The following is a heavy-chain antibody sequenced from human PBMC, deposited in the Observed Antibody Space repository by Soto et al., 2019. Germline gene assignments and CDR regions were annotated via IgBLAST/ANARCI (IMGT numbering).Heavy chain of an antibody. D-gene: IGHD3-22*01. Sequence: ASVKVSCKASGGTFSIYAISRVLQAPGQGLEWMGGIIPIFGTANYAQKFQGRVTITADESTSTAYMELSGLRSEDTAVYYCARGRLPMTMIVVVTYDAFESWGQVTMVTVSS. J-gene: IGHJ3*02. CDR1: GGTFSIYA. V-gene: IGHV1-69*13. CDR3: ARGRLPMTMIVVVTYDAFES. CDR2: IIPIFGTA.